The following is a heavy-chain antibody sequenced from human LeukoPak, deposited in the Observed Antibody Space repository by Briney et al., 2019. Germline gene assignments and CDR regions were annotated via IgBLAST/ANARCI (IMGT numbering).Heavy chain of an antibody. V-gene: IGHV1-69*05. CDR1: GGTFSSYA. D-gene: IGHD1-26*01. J-gene: IGHJ4*02. Sequence: GASVKVSCKASGGTFSSYAISWVRQAPGQGLEWMGRIIPIFGTANYAQKFQGRVTITTDESTRTAYMELSSLRSEDTAVYYCARDPPGRVGATTVIYFDYWGQGTLVTVSS. CDR2: IIPIFGTA. CDR3: ARDPPGRVGATTVIYFDY.